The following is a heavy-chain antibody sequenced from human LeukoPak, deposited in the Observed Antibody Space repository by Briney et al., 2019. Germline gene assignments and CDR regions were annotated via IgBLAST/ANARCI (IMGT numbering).Heavy chain of an antibody. Sequence: GESLKISCKGSGYSFTSYWISWVRQMPGKGLEWMGRIDPSDSYTNYSPSFQGHVTISADKSISTAYLQWSGLKASGTAMYYCARHRYCSSTSCYERFDYWGQGTLVTVSS. CDR2: IDPSDSYT. J-gene: IGHJ4*02. CDR1: GYSFTSYW. D-gene: IGHD2-2*01. V-gene: IGHV5-10-1*01. CDR3: ARHRYCSSTSCYERFDY.